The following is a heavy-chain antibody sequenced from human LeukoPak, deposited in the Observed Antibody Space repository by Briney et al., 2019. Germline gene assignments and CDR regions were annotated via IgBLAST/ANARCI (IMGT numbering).Heavy chain of an antibody. CDR3: ARGSVSYFDY. Sequence: SGTLSLTCTVSGGSISSSSYYWGWIRQPPGKGLEWIGSIYYSGSTYYNPSLKSRVTISVDTSKNQFSLKLSSVTAADTAVCYCARGSVSYFDYWGQGTLVTVSS. CDR1: GGSISSSSYY. J-gene: IGHJ4*02. V-gene: IGHV4-39*01. CDR2: IYYSGST.